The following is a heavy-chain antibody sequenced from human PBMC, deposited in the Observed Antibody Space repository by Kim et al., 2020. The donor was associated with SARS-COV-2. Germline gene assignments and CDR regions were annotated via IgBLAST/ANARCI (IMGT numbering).Heavy chain of an antibody. V-gene: IGHV4-4*02. Sequence: SETLSLTCAVSGGSISSSNWWSWVRQPPGKGLEWIGEIYHSGSTNYNPSLKSRVTISVDKSKNQFSLKLSSVTAADTAVYYCARANEGYCTGGVCSEDAFDIWGQGTMVTVSS. D-gene: IGHD2-8*02. J-gene: IGHJ3*02. CDR2: IYHSGST. CDR1: GGSISSSNW. CDR3: ARANEGYCTGGVCSEDAFDI.